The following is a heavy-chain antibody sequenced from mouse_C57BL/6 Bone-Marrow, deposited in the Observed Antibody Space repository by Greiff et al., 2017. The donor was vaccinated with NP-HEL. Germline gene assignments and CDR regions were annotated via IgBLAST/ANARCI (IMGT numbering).Heavy chain of an antibody. CDR3: ARKGGYDYDEDY. J-gene: IGHJ2*01. Sequence: QVQLKQPGAELVRPGSSVKLSCKASGYTFTSYWMDWVKQRPGQGLEWIGNIYPSDSETHYNQKFKDKATLTVDKSSSTAYMQLSSLTSEDSAVYYCARKGGYDYDEDYWGQGTTLTVSS. D-gene: IGHD2-4*01. CDR2: IYPSDSET. V-gene: IGHV1-61*01. CDR1: GYTFTSYW.